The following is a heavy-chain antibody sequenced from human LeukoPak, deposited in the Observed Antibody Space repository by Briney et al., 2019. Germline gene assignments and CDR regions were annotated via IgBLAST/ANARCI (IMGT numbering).Heavy chain of an antibody. D-gene: IGHD4-11*01. J-gene: IGHJ4*02. CDR2: ISGSGGST. V-gene: IGHV3-23*01. CDR1: RFTFSSYA. Sequence: PGGSLRLSCAASRFTFSSYAMSWVRQAPGKGLEWASAISGSGGSTYYADSVKGRFTISRDNSKNTLYLQMNSLRAEDTAVYYCAKDSNTVYSNYVHWGQGTLVTVSS. CDR3: AKDSNTVYSNYVH.